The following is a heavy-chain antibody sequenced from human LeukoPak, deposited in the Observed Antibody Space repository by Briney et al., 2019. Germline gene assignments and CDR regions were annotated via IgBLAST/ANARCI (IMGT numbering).Heavy chain of an antibody. D-gene: IGHD5-24*01. CDR2: ISYDGSNK. V-gene: IGHV3-30*18. CDR1: GFTFSSYG. Sequence: GGSLRLSCAASGFTFSSYGMHWVRQAPGKGLEWVAVISYDGSNKYYADSVKGRLTISRDNSKNTLYLQMNSLRAEDTAVYYCAKVNGDGYNLPPYYFDYWGQGTLVTVSS. CDR3: AKVNGDGYNLPPYYFDY. J-gene: IGHJ4*02.